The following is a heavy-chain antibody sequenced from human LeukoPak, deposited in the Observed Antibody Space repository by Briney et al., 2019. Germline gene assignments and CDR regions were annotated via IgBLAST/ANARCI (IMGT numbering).Heavy chain of an antibody. J-gene: IGHJ4*02. D-gene: IGHD3-9*01. V-gene: IGHV3-30*18. Sequence: GGSLRLSCAASGFTFSSYGMHWVRLAPGKGLEWVAVISYDGSNKYYADSVKGRFTISRDNSKNTLYLQMNSLRAEDTAVYYCAKSYGFDFDWLSLDYWGQGTLVTVSS. CDR3: AKSYGFDFDWLSLDY. CDR2: ISYDGSNK. CDR1: GFTFSSYG.